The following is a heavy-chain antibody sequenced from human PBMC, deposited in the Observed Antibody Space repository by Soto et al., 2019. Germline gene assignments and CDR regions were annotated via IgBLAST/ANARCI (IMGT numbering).Heavy chain of an antibody. CDR1: GGTFSSYT. CDR2: INPIIAIA. V-gene: IGHV1-69*04. Sequence: QVQLVQSGAEVKKPGASVKVSCRASGGTFSSYTISWVRQAPGQGLEWMGRINPIIAIANYAQKFQGRVTITADESTSTAYMKLSSLKAEDTDVYYCAKVGRDDGYYWGQGTLVTVSS. J-gene: IGHJ4*02. D-gene: IGHD1-1*01. CDR3: AKVGRDDGYY.